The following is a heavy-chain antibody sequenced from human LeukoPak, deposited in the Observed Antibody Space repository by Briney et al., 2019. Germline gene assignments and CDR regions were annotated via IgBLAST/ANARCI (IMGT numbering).Heavy chain of an antibody. CDR1: GFTFSSYS. D-gene: IGHD5-12*01. CDR2: ISSSSSYI. CDR3: ARDGWVGGYASSRWFDP. J-gene: IGHJ5*02. Sequence: GGSLRLSCAASGFTFSSYSMNWVRQAPGKGLEWVSSISSSSSYIYYADSVKGRFTISRDNAKNPLYLQMNSLRAEDTAVYYCARDGWVGGYASSRWFDPWGQGTLVTVSS. V-gene: IGHV3-21*01.